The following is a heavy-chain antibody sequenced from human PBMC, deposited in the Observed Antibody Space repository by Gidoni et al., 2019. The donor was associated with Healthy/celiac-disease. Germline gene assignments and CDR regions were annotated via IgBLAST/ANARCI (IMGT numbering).Heavy chain of an antibody. J-gene: IGHJ6*02. V-gene: IGHV3-21*01. CDR3: ASSPKYGSGSYYNVHYYYYGMDV. CDR1: GFTFSSYS. D-gene: IGHD3-10*01. Sequence: EVQLVESGGGLVKPGGSLRLSCAASGFTFSSYSMNWVRQAPGKGLEWVSSISSSSSYIYYADSVKGRFTISRDNAKNSLYLQMNSLRAEDTAVYYCASSPKYGSGSYYNVHYYYYGMDVWGQGTTVTVSS. CDR2: ISSSSSYI.